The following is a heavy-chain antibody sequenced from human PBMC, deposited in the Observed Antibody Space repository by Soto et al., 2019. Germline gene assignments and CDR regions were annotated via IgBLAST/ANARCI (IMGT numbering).Heavy chain of an antibody. V-gene: IGHV4-59*08. Sequence: SETLSLTCTVPGGSISSYYWSWIRQPPGKGLEWIGYIYYSGGTNYNPSLKTRVTISADTSKNQFSLKLSSVTAADTAVYYCARFSCRTTSCYVLDYWGQGALVTVSS. D-gene: IGHD2-2*01. CDR3: ARFSCRTTSCYVLDY. CDR2: IYYSGGT. J-gene: IGHJ4*02. CDR1: GGSISSYY.